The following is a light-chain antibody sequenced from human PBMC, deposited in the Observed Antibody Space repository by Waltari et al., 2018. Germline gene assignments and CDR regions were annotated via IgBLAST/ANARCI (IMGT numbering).Light chain of an antibody. J-gene: IGKJ4*01. CDR1: QSISNW. CDR3: QQYNSYSLLS. CDR2: KAF. Sequence: DIQMTQSPSTLSASVGDRFTITCRASQSISNWLAWYQQKPGKAPKLLIYKAFTLESGVPSRFSGSGSGTEFTLTISSLQPDDFATYYCQQYNSYSLLSFGGGTKVEIK. V-gene: IGKV1-5*03.